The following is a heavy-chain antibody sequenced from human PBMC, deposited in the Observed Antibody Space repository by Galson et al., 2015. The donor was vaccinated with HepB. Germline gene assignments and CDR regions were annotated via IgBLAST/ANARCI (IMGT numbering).Heavy chain of an antibody. CDR1: GSMFGYYG. J-gene: IGHJ6*02. V-gene: IGHV3-30*18. CDR3: AKDLSFRKNSGGLWRSSNLRGYGMDV. Sequence: SLRLSCAASGSMFGYYGIHWVRQAPGKGLEWVALISHEGSNKYYADSVKGRFTISRDNSKNTVYVQMNSLRAEDTAVYYCAKDLSFRKNSGGLWRSSNLRGYGMDVWGQGTTVTVSS. CDR2: ISHEGSNK. D-gene: IGHD2-2*01.